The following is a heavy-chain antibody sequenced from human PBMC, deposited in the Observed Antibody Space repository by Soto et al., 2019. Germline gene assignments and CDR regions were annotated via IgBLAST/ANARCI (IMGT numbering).Heavy chain of an antibody. Sequence: QVQLVQSGAEVKKPGAAVEVSCKASGYTFTSYGISWVRQAPGQGFEWIGWISAYNGNTNYAQRLQGRINMTTDTSTSTAYMEMRSLTSDDTAVHYRARDLWGPHPHFDSWGQGTLVTVSS. CDR3: ARDLWGPHPHFDS. CDR2: ISAYNGNT. J-gene: IGHJ4*02. D-gene: IGHD7-27*01. CDR1: GYTFTSYG. V-gene: IGHV1-18*01.